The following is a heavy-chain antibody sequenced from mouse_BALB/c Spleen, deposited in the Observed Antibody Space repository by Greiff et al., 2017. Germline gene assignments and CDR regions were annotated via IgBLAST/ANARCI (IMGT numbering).Heavy chain of an antibody. Sequence: EVKLVESGGGLVKPGGSLKLSCAASGFTFSSYAMSWVRQTPEKRLEWVASISSGGSTYYPDSVKGRFTISRDNARNILYLQMSSLRSEDTAMYCCARGNDYDDYFDYWGQGTTLTVSS. J-gene: IGHJ2*01. CDR3: ARGNDYDDYFDY. D-gene: IGHD2-4*01. CDR1: GFTFSSYA. CDR2: ISSGGST. V-gene: IGHV5-6-5*01.